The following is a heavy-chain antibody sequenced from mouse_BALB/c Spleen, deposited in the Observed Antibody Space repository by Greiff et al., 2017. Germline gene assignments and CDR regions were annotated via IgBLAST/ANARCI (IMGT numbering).Heavy chain of an antibody. CDR1: GYTFTDYA. CDR3: ARGGDYLFAY. Sequence: VQLQQSGAELVRPGVSVKISCKGSGYTFTDYAMHWVKQSHAKSPEWIGVISTYYGDASYNQKFKGKATMTVDKSSSTAYMELARLTSEDSAIYYCARGGDYLFAYWGQGTLVTVSA. J-gene: IGHJ3*01. V-gene: IGHV1S137*01. D-gene: IGHD2-4*01. CDR2: ISTYYGDA.